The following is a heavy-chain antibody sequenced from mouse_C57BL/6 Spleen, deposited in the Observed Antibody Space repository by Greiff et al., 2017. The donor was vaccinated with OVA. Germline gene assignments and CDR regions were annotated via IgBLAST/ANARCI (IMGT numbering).Heavy chain of an antibody. J-gene: IGHJ2*01. CDR3: APRIYYYGSSPEYYFDY. Sequence: QVQLKESGPELVKPGASVKISCKASGYAFSSSWMNWVKQRPGKGLEWIGRIYPGDGDTNYNGKFKGKATLTADKSSSTAYMQLSSLTSEDSAVYFCAPRIYYYGSSPEYYFDYWGQGTTLTVSS. CDR1: GYAFSSSW. V-gene: IGHV1-82*01. CDR2: IYPGDGDT. D-gene: IGHD1-1*01.